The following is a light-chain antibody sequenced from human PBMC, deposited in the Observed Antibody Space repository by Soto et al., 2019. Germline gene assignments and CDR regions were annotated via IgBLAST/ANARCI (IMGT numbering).Light chain of an antibody. CDR2: YDI. CDR3: QVWDSSSDHPWV. CDR1: NIGSKS. Sequence: SYELTQPPSVSVAPGKTARITCGGNNIGSKSVHWYQQKPGQAPVLVIYYDIDRPSGIPERFSGSNSGNTATLTISRVEAGDEADYYCQVWDSSSDHPWVFGGGTKLTVL. V-gene: IGLV3-21*04. J-gene: IGLJ3*02.